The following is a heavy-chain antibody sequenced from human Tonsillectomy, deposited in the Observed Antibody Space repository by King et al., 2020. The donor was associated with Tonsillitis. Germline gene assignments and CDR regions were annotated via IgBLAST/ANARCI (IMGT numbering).Heavy chain of an antibody. Sequence: VQLVESGGGLVQPGGSLKLSCAASGFNFSGSTMHWVRQASGKGLEWVGRIRSKLNSDATAYAASVKGRFTISRDDSMNTEYLQMNSLKTEDTAVYYCSSKDYYFWVSLRPGRFDTRGQGTLVTVSS. CDR3: SSKDYYFWVSLRPGRFDT. V-gene: IGHV3-73*01. CDR1: GFNFSGST. CDR2: IRSKLNSDAT. J-gene: IGHJ5*02. D-gene: IGHD3-16*01.